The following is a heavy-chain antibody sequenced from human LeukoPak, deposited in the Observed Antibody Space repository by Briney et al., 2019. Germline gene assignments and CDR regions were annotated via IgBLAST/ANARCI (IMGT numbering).Heavy chain of an antibody. J-gene: IGHJ3*02. CDR3: ARMLRMAVAGTMAFDI. D-gene: IGHD6-19*01. CDR1: GYTFTGYY. CDR2: INPNSGGT. V-gene: IGHV1-2*02. Sequence: ASVKVSCKASGYTFTGYYMHWVRHSPEQGLEWMGWINPNSGGTNYAQKFQGRVTMTRDTSISTAYMELSRLRSDDTAVYYCARMLRMAVAGTMAFDIWGQGTMVTVSS.